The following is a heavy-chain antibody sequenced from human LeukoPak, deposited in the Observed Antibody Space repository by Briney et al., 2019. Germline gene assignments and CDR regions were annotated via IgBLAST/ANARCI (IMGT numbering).Heavy chain of an antibody. Sequence: ASETLSLTCTVSGGSISSSSYYWGWIRQPPGKGLEWIGSIYYSGSTYYNPSLKSRVTISVDTSKNQFSLKLSSVTAADTAVYYCARRSGGGWFDPWGQGTLVTVSS. V-gene: IGHV4-39*07. CDR3: ARRSGGGWFDP. J-gene: IGHJ5*02. CDR1: GGSISSSSYY. D-gene: IGHD6-19*01. CDR2: IYYSGST.